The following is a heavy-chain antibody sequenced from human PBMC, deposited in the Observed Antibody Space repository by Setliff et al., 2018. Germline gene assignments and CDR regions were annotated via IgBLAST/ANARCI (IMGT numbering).Heavy chain of an antibody. CDR1: GDSIVGDY. Sequence: PSETLSLTCSVSGDSIVGDYWSWIRQPAGEGLEFLGLKYVNGGTNYNPSLQSRVTISADASKNQLSLRLDSVTAADTAVYFWVRGGGYTRDWFDPWGQGIVVTVSS. CDR3: VRGGGYTRDWFDP. D-gene: IGHD1-26*01. V-gene: IGHV4-4*07. CDR2: KYVNGGT. J-gene: IGHJ5*02.